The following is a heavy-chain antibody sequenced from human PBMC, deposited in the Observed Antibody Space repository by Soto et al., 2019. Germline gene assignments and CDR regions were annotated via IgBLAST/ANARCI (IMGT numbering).Heavy chain of an antibody. J-gene: IGHJ5*02. D-gene: IGHD3-3*01. CDR2: INSGGTSM. CDR1: GFTFDSYS. V-gene: IGHV3-48*01. CDR3: ARDFATSFDP. Sequence: EVQLVESGGGLAQPGGSLRLSCTASGFTFDSYSMEWVRQAPGKGLEWVSYINSGGTSMFYADSVKGRFTISRDNGRTLLYLHLNNLRAEDTAVYYCARDFATSFDPWGQGALVTVSS.